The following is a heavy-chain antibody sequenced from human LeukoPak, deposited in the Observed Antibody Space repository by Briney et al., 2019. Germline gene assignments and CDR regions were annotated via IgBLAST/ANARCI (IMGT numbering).Heavy chain of an antibody. CDR1: GGSISPYY. J-gene: IGHJ4*02. Sequence: SETLSLTCSVSGGSISPYYWSWIRQPPGKGLEWIGYIFYSGVTTYNPSLKSRVSISLDSPKNQFFLRLTSVTAADTAMYYCARPETLAAIYFDFWGQGRLVTVSS. CDR3: ARPETLAAIYFDF. CDR2: IFYSGVT. D-gene: IGHD6-25*01. V-gene: IGHV4-59*01.